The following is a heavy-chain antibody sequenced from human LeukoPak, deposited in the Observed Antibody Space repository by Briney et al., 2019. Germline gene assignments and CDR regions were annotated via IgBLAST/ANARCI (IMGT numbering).Heavy chain of an antibody. D-gene: IGHD2/OR15-2a*01. CDR3: ATYSNRWKFEH. Sequence: PGGSLRLSCVASGFIFKNAWMTWVRQGPGKGLEWVARIKTKTGGGTSDYGAPVRGRFVISRDDSNDTLHLQMGNLKTEDTGVYYCATYSNRWKFEHWGQGTLVSVSS. CDR2: IKTKTGGGTS. J-gene: IGHJ4*02. V-gene: IGHV3-15*01. CDR1: GFIFKNAW.